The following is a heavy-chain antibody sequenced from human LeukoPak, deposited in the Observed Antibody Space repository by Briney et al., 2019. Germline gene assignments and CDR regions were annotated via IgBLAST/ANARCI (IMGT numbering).Heavy chain of an antibody. CDR2: IVVGSGNT. CDR3: AAGGLFSSSTSPYYYMDV. V-gene: IGHV1-58*01. Sequence: ASVKVSCKASGFTFTSSAVQWVRQARGQRLEWIGWIVVGSGNTNYAQKFQERVTITRDMSTSTAYMELSSLRSEDTAVYYCAAGGLFSSSTSPYYYMDVWGKGTTVTVSS. J-gene: IGHJ6*03. CDR1: GFTFTSSA. D-gene: IGHD2-2*01.